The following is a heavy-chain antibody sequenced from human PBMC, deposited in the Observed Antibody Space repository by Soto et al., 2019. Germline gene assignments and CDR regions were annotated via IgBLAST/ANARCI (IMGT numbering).Heavy chain of an antibody. CDR3: ARDRISYSSRHPVGY. CDR1: VLTFRRQC. D-gene: IGHD6-13*01. CDR2: IWYDGSNK. V-gene: IGHV3-33*01. J-gene: IGHJ4*02. Sequence: GRSLRLSGAESVLTFRRQCMHRVRQAPAKGLEWVAVIWYDGSNKYYGDSVKGRFTISRDNSKNTLYLQMNSLRAEYTAVYYCARDRISYSSRHPVGYWGQGTLDTVSA.